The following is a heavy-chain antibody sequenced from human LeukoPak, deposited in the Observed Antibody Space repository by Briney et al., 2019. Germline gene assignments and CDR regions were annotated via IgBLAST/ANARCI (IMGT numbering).Heavy chain of an antibody. Sequence: SVKVSCKASGGTFSNYAISWVRQAPGQGLEWMGGIIPIFDTADYAQKFQGRLTITADESTSTAYMELSSLRAEDTAVYYCARDLVGSHTSYSSGARDYWGQGTLVTVSS. CDR3: ARDLVGSHTSYSSGARDY. CDR2: IIPIFDTA. D-gene: IGHD3-9*01. CDR1: GGTFSNYA. V-gene: IGHV1-69*13. J-gene: IGHJ4*02.